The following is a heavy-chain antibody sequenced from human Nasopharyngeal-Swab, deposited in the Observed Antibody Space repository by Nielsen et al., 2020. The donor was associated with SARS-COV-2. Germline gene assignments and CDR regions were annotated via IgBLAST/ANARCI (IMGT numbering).Heavy chain of an antibody. CDR2: INPSGGST. Sequence: ASVKVSCKASGYTFTSYYMHWVRQAPGQGLEWMGIINPSGGSTSYAQKFQGRVTMTRDTSTSTVYMELNSLRSEDTAVYYCARDLTKSIAVPGNYYYGMDVWGQGTTVTVCS. D-gene: IGHD6-19*01. V-gene: IGHV1-46*01. CDR1: GYTFTSYY. CDR3: ARDLTKSIAVPGNYYYGMDV. J-gene: IGHJ6*02.